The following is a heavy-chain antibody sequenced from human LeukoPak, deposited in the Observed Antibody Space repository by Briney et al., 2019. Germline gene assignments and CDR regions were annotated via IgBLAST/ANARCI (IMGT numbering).Heavy chain of an antibody. CDR1: GGSFSGYY. J-gene: IGHJ4*02. D-gene: IGHD3-22*01. CDR3: ARGRYYYDSSGYYPDFDY. V-gene: IGHV4-34*01. CDR2: INHSGST. Sequence: SEILSLTCAVYGGSFSGYYWSWIRQPPGKGLEWIGEINHSGSTNYNPSLKSRVTISVDTSKNQFSLKLSSVTAADTAVYYCARGRYYYDSSGYYPDFDYWGQGTLVTVSS.